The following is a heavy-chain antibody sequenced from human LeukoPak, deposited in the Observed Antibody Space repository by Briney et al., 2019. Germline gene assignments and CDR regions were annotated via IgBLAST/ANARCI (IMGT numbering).Heavy chain of an antibody. Sequence: PSQTLSLTCTVSGGSISSGGYYWSWIRQHPGKGLEWIGYIYYSGSTYYNPSLKSRVTISVDTSKNQFSLKLSSVTAADTAVYYCARRNGERPYFGYWGQGTLVTVSS. CDR3: ARRNGERPYFGY. V-gene: IGHV4-31*03. D-gene: IGHD1-1*01. J-gene: IGHJ4*02. CDR1: GGSISSGGYY. CDR2: IYYSGST.